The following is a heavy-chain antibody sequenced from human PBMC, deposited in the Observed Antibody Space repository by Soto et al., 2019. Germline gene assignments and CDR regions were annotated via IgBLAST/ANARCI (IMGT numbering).Heavy chain of an antibody. J-gene: IGHJ6*02. V-gene: IGHV2-5*02. CDR3: VQRRSGGDCREIYSSHAYNGLDV. CDR1: GLSLRTTGVG. Sequence: QVTLKESGPTLVKPTQTLTLTCTVSGLSLRTTGVGVGWVRQPPGKALEWLALLYWDDDKRYSPSLRSRLTIAQDIAEKHAVRTKTNKDTVDTATYYWVQRRSGGDCREIYSSHAYNGLDVWGQGTMVTVSS. D-gene: IGHD2-21*02. CDR2: LYWDDDK.